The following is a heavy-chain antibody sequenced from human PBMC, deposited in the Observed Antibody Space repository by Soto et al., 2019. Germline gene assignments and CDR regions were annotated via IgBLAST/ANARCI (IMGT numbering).Heavy chain of an antibody. V-gene: IGHV1-69*02. CDR1: GGTFSSYT. J-gene: IGHJ4*02. D-gene: IGHD6-13*01. CDR3: ARGGEIAATADY. CDR2: LIPILGIA. Sequence: QVQLVQSGAELKKPGSSVKVSCKASGGTFSSYTIIWVRQAPGQGLEWMGGLIPILGIANYAQKFQGRVTITADKSTSTAYMELSSLRAEDTAVYYCARGGEIAATADYWGQGTLVTVSS.